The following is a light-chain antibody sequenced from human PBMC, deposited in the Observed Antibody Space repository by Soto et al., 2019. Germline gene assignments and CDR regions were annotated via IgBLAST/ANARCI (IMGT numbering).Light chain of an antibody. Sequence: EIVLTQSPGTLSLSLGERATLSCRASQSISSNYLAWYQQRPGQAPRLLIYDASSRATGIPDRFSGSGSGTDFTLTISRLESEDFAVYYCQQYDRSPETFGRGTKVEIK. CDR2: DAS. J-gene: IGKJ1*01. CDR3: QQYDRSPET. V-gene: IGKV3-20*01. CDR1: QSISSNY.